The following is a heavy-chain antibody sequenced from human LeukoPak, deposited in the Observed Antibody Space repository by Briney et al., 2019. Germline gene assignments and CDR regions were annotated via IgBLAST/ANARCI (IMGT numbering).Heavy chain of an antibody. CDR2: IKQDGSEE. CDR1: GFTFSSYW. Sequence: QAGGSLRLSCAASGFTFSSYWMSWARQAPGKGLEWVANIKQDGSEENYVDSVKGRFTISRDNAKNSLYPQMNSLRAEDTAMYHCARVAMLDDRSGYRPPDYWGQGTLVTVSS. J-gene: IGHJ4*02. V-gene: IGHV3-7*01. D-gene: IGHD3-22*01. CDR3: ARVAMLDDRSGYRPPDY.